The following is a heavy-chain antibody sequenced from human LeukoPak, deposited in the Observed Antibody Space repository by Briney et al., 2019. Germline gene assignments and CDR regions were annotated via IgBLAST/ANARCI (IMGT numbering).Heavy chain of an antibody. V-gene: IGHV1-3*01. CDR2: INAGNGNT. CDR1: GYTFTSYA. Sequence: GASVKVSCKASGYTFTSYAMHWVRQAAGQRLGWMGWINAGNGNTKYSQKFQGRVTITRDTSASTAYMELSSLRSEDTAVYYCARGYYYGSGSYLGFDYWGQGTLVTVSS. CDR3: ARGYYYGSGSYLGFDY. D-gene: IGHD3-10*01. J-gene: IGHJ4*02.